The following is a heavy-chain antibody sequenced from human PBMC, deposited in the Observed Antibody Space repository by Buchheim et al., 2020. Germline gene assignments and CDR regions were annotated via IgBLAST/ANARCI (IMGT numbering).Heavy chain of an antibody. CDR1: GFTFSSYA. V-gene: IGHV3-15*01. CDR3: TTESFYSSSAFDY. D-gene: IGHD6-6*01. Sequence: EVQLVESGGGLVQPGGSLRLSCAASGFTFSSYAMSWVRQAPGKGLEWVGRIKSKTDGGTTDYAAPVKGRFTIPRDDSKNTLYLQMNSLKTEDTAVYYCTTESFYSSSAFDYWGQGTL. CDR2: IKSKTDGGTT. J-gene: IGHJ4*02.